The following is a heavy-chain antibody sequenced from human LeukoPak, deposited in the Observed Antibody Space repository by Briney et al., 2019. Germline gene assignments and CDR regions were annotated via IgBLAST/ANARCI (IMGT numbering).Heavy chain of an antibody. J-gene: IGHJ5*02. V-gene: IGHV4-39*07. D-gene: IGHD6-13*01. CDR3: ARVAGRVPNNWFDP. CDR1: GGSISSSSYY. CDR2: IYYSGST. Sequence: MTSETLSLTCTVSGGSISSSSYYWGWIRRPPGKGLEWIGSIYYSGSTYYNPSLKSRVTISVDTSKNQFSLKLSSVTAADTAVYYCARVAGRVPNNWFDPWAREPWSPSPQ.